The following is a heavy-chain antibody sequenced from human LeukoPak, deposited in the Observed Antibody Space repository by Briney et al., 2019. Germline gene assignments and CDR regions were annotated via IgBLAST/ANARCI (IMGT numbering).Heavy chain of an antibody. CDR2: ISYDGSNK. CDR1: GFTFSSYG. D-gene: IGHD4-11*01. CDR3: AKEDYSSAVVYYYYGMDV. Sequence: GGSLRLSCAASGFTFSSYGMHWVRQAPGKGLEWVAVISYDGSNKYYADSVKGRFTISRDNSKNTLYLQMNSLRAEDTAVYYCAKEDYSSAVVYYYYGMDVWGQGTTVTVSS. V-gene: IGHV3-30*18. J-gene: IGHJ6*02.